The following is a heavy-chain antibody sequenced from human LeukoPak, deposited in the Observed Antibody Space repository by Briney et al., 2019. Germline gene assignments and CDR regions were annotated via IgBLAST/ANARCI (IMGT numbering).Heavy chain of an antibody. CDR2: ISYDGSNK. Sequence: PGGSLRLSCAASGFTFSSYAMHWVRQAPGKGLEWVAVISYDGSNKYYADSVKGRFTISRDNSKNTLYLQMNSLRAEDTAVYYCARARNYYYYMDVWGKGTTVTVPS. CDR3: ARARNYYYYMDV. J-gene: IGHJ6*03. CDR1: GFTFSSYA. V-gene: IGHV3-30-3*01.